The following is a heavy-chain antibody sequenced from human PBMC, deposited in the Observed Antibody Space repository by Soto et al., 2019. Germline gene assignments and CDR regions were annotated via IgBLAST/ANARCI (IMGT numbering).Heavy chain of an antibody. CDR2: ISSSSSYI. D-gene: IGHD2-2*01. CDR1: GFTFSSYS. J-gene: IGHJ5*02. Sequence: GGSLRLSCAASGFTFSSYSMNWVRQAPGKGLEWVSSISSSSSYIYYADSVKGRFTISRDNAKNSLYLQMNSLRVEDTAVYYCASADIGVVVPAAQPVVNWFDPWGQGTLVTVSS. CDR3: ASADIGVVVPAAQPVVNWFDP. V-gene: IGHV3-21*01.